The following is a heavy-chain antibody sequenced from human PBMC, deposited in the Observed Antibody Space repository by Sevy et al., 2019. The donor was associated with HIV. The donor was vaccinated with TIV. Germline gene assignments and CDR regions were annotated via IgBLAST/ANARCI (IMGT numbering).Heavy chain of an antibody. Sequence: ASVKVSCKVSGYTLTELSMHWVRQAPGKGLEWMGSFDPEDGETIYAQKFQGRVTMTEDTSADTAYMELSSLRSEDTAVYFCATTKDYYDSSGCPFDYWGQGTLVIVSS. CDR1: GYTLTELS. CDR2: FDPEDGET. CDR3: ATTKDYYDSSGCPFDY. J-gene: IGHJ4*02. V-gene: IGHV1-24*01. D-gene: IGHD3-22*01.